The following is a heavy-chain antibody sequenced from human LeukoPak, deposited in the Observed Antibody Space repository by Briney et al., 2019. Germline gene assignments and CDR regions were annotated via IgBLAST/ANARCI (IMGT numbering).Heavy chain of an antibody. D-gene: IGHD1-14*01. CDR1: GGSISSYY. V-gene: IGHV4-59*01. CDR3: ARSVYGGAFDI. Sequence: SETLSLTCTVSGGSISSYYWSWIRQPPGKGLEWIGCIYYSGSTNYNPSLKSRVTISVDTSKNQFSLKLSSVTAADTAVYYCARSVYGGAFDIWGQGTMVTVSS. J-gene: IGHJ3*02. CDR2: IYYSGST.